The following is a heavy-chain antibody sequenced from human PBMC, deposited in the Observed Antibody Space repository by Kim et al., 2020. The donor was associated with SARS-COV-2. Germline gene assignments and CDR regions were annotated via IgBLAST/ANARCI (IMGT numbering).Heavy chain of an antibody. CDR3: ARDTTWGSSYDFWSAYKVVAMDA. D-gene: IGHD3-3*01. CDR1: GFTLRRHR. V-gene: IGHV3-7*01. J-gene: IGHJ6*02. CDR2: ISQDGSED. Sequence: GGSLRLSCAASGFTLRRHRMSWVRQAPGKGLEWVASISQDGSEDYYVGSVKGRFTISRDNAENSVHLQVNSLRAEDTAVYYCARDTTWGSSYDFWSAYKVVAMDAWGQGTTVTVSS.